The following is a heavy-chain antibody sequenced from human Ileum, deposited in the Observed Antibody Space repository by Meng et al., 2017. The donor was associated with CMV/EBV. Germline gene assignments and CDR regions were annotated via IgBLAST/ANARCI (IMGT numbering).Heavy chain of an antibody. D-gene: IGHD3-22*01. CDR1: GFTFGDYS. Sequence: GGSLRLSCTASGFTFGDYSMSWVRQAPGKGLEWVGYIRSKASGGTTEYVASVKGRFTLSRDDSKSIVYLQMNSLKTEDTAVYYCSRADTYYYDTSGYYYWGQGTLVTVSS. J-gene: IGHJ4*02. CDR2: IRSKASGGTT. V-gene: IGHV3-49*04. CDR3: SRADTYYYDTSGYYY.